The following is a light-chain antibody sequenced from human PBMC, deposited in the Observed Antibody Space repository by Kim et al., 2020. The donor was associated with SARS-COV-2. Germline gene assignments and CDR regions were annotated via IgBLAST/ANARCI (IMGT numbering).Light chain of an antibody. Sequence: PAQTAKDNCGGRDVGNRSVHLYQHKPGQAPVLVVFYDHDRTSGISARFSGSNSGGTATLPSCGVEAGDEADYYCHAWDDDIDHQMFGGGTQLTVL. CDR2: YDH. CDR1: DVGNRS. CDR3: HAWDDDIDHQM. V-gene: IGLV3-21*02. J-gene: IGLJ7*01.